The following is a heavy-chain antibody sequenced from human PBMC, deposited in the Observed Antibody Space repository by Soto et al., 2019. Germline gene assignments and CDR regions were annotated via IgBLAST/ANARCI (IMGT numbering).Heavy chain of an antibody. CDR1: GYTFTSYD. V-gene: IGHV1-8*01. J-gene: IGHJ6*02. D-gene: IGHD3-3*01. CDR2: MNPNSGNT. Sequence: QVQLVQSGAEVKKPGASVKVSCKASGYTFTSYDINWVRQATGQGLEWMGWMNPNSGNTGYAQKLHGRVTMTRNTSISTAYMELSSLRSEDTAVYYCARVRGYDFWSGYALYYYYGMDVWGQGTTVTVSS. CDR3: ARVRGYDFWSGYALYYYYGMDV.